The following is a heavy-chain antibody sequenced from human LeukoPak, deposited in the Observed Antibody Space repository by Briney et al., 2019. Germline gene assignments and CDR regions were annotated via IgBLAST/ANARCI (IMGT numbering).Heavy chain of an antibody. V-gene: IGHV3-48*01. CDR2: ISSSSSTI. CDR3: ARDVASYMDV. J-gene: IGHJ6*03. D-gene: IGHD2-21*01. Sequence: GGSLRLSCAASGFTFSSYSMDWVRQPPGKGLEWVSYISSSSSTIYYAASVRGRFTISRDNAKNSLYLQMNSLRAEDTAVYYCARDVASYMDVWGKGTTVTVSS. CDR1: GFTFSSYS.